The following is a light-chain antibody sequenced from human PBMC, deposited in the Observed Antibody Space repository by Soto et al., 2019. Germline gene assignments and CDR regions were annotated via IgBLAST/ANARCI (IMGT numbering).Light chain of an antibody. V-gene: IGLV4-69*02. CDR1: SGHRNYA. Sequence: QPVLTQSPSASASLGASVKLTCTLSSGHRNYAIAWHQQQPEKGPRYLMKLNSDGSHTKGDGIPDRFSGSSSGAERYLTISSLQSEDEGDYYCQTWGTGIVVFGGGTKLTVL. CDR3: QTWGTGIVV. CDR2: LNSDGSH. J-gene: IGLJ2*01.